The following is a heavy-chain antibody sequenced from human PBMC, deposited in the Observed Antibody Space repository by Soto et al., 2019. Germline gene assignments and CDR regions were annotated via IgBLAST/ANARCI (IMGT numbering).Heavy chain of an antibody. CDR1: GFTFSDYY. CDR2: ISSSGSYT. V-gene: IGHV3-11*06. CDR3: TRGPRVSSTGTGDH. Sequence: GGSLRLSCAASGFTFSDYYLSWIRQAPGKGLEWVSYISSSGSYTNYADSVKGRFTSSRDNAENSLFLQMNSLRADDTGLYYCTRGPRVSSTGTGDHWGQGTLVTVSS. J-gene: IGHJ4*02. D-gene: IGHD1-1*01.